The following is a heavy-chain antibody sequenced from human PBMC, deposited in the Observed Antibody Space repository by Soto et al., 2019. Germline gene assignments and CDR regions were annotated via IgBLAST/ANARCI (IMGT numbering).Heavy chain of an antibody. CDR2: FDPEDGET. V-gene: IGHV1-24*01. Sequence: ASVKVSCKVSGYTLTELSMHWVRQAPGKGLEWMGGFDPEDGETIYAQKFQGRVTMTEDTSTDTAYMELSSLRSEDTAVYYCATAVQKLRFLEWLLYNAFDIRAQGTMVTVSS. CDR3: ATAVQKLRFLEWLLYNAFDI. CDR1: GYTLTELS. J-gene: IGHJ3*02. D-gene: IGHD3-3*01.